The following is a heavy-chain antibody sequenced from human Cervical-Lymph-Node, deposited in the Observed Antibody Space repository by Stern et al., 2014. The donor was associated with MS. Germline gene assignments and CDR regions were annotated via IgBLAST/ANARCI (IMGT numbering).Heavy chain of an antibody. J-gene: IGHJ5*02. D-gene: IGHD2-2*01. CDR3: ASANCSSTSCPNWFDP. V-gene: IGHV4-30-4*01. Sequence: QLQLQESGPGLVKPSQTLSLTCTVSGGPISSGDYYWSWIRQPPGKGLEWIGYIYYSGCTYSNRSLMSRVTISVDASKNLFSLRLTSVTASDTAVYCCASANCSSTSCPNWFDPWGQGTLVTVSS. CDR1: GGPISSGDYY. CDR2: IYYSGCT.